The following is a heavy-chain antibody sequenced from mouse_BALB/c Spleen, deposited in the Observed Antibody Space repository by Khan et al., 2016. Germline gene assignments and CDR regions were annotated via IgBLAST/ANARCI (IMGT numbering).Heavy chain of an antibody. J-gene: IGHJ1*01. CDR3: SRHYGSSYWYFEV. D-gene: IGHD1-1*01. V-gene: IGHV2-6-1*01. CDR1: GFSLTSYG. Sequence: QVQLKQSGPGLVAPSQSLSITCTISGFSLTSYGVHWVHQPPGKGLEWLVVIWSDGSTTYNSALKSRLSISKDNSKSQVFLKMNSLQTDDTAMYYCSRHYGSSYWYFEVWGAGTTSTVAS. CDR2: IWSDGST.